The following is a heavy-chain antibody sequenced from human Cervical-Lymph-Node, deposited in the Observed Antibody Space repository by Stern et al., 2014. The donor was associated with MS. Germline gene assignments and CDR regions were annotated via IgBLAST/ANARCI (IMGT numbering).Heavy chain of an antibody. Sequence: QLQLQESGPGLVKPSETLSLTCTVSGDAISAFYWSWIRQSPGKGLEWIGYVYDSGRTNYNPSLKSRVSISADTSKNQLSLRLNSVTAADTAVYFCARDPRRVFSSFDLWGQGTLVTVAS. CDR2: VYDSGRT. V-gene: IGHV4-59*01. J-gene: IGHJ4*02. CDR3: ARDPRRVFSSFDL. D-gene: IGHD6-19*01. CDR1: GDAISAFY.